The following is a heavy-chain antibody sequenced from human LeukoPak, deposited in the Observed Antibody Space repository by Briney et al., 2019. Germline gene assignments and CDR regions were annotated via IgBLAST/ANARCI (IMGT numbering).Heavy chain of an antibody. CDR1: GFTFSSYS. Sequence: GGSLRLSCAASGFTFSSYSMNWVRQAPGKGLEWVSYISSSSSTIYYADSVKGRFTISRDNAKNSLYLQMNSLRAEDTAVYYCARVLGGSGSYSYFDYWGQGTLVTVSS. V-gene: IGHV3-48*01. CDR3: ARVLGGSGSYSYFDY. J-gene: IGHJ4*02. D-gene: IGHD3-10*01. CDR2: ISSSSSTI.